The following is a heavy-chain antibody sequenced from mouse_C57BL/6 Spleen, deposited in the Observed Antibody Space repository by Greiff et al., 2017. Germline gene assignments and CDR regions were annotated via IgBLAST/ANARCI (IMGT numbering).Heavy chain of an antibody. CDR1: GYAFSSSW. Sequence: QVQLKQSGPELVKPGASVKISCKASGYAFSSSWMNWVKQRPGKGLEWIGRIYPGDGDTKYNGKFQGKATLTADKSSTTAYMQLSSLTSEDSAVYFCARDHRVGYFDVRGKGTTVTVSS. J-gene: IGHJ1*03. D-gene: IGHD2-14*01. CDR2: IYPGDGDT. V-gene: IGHV1-82*01. CDR3: ARDHRVGYFDV.